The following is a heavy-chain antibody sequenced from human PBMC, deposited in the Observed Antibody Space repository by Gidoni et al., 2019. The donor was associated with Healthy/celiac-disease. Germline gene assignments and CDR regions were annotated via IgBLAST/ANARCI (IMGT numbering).Heavy chain of an antibody. D-gene: IGHD2-2*01. CDR3: AKDGARYCSSTSCFPLKD. CDR1: GVTLSSYG. V-gene: IGHV3-30*18. Sequence: QVQLVESGGGVVQPGRSLRLSCAASGVTLSSYGMHWVRQAPGKGLEWVAFISYDGSNKYYADSVKGRFTISRDNSKNTLYLQMNSLRAEDTAVYYCAKDGARYCSSTSCFPLKDWGQGTLVTVSS. J-gene: IGHJ4*02. CDR2: ISYDGSNK.